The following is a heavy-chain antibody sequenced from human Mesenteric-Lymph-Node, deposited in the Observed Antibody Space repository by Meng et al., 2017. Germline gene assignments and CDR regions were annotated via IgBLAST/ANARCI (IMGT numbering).Heavy chain of an antibody. CDR3: ASGRKYCSSTSCYGQFDY. J-gene: IGHJ4*02. CDR2: IYHSGST. CDR1: GGSISSSNW. V-gene: IGHV4-4*02. Sequence: QLQESGPGLVKPSGTLSLTCAVSGGSISSSNWWSWVRQPPGKGLEWIGEIYHSGSTNYNPSLKSRVTISVDKSKNQFSLKLSSVTAADTAVYYCASGRKYCSSTSCYGQFDYWGQGTLVTVSS. D-gene: IGHD2-2*01.